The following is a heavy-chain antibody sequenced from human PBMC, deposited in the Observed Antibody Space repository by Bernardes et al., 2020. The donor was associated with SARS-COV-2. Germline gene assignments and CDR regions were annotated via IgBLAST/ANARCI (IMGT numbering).Heavy chain of an antibody. V-gene: IGHV3-9*01. CDR3: AKDYETGELGIAVEGYCGH. CDR2: ISWNSGSI. Sequence: GGSLRLSCAASGFTFDDFAMHWVRQAPGKGLEWVSGISWNSGSIGYADSVKGRFTNSRDNAKNSLYLQMNSLRPEDTALYYCAKDYETGELGIAVEGYCGHWGQGTLVTVSS. CDR1: GFTFDDFA. J-gene: IGHJ4*02. D-gene: IGHD6-19*01.